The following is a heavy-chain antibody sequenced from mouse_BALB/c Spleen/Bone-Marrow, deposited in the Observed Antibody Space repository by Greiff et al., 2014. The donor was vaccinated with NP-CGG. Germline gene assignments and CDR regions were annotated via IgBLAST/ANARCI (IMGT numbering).Heavy chain of an antibody. D-gene: IGHD1-2*01. CDR2: IYSGDGDT. CDR1: GYNFTTHW. V-gene: IGHV1-87*01. Sequence: VQLQQSGAELARPGASVKLSCKASGYNFTTHWMQWVKQRPGQGLEWIGAIYSGDGDTRYTQKFKGKATLTADKSSSTAYMQLSDLASEDSAVYYCARGDYGYHWYFDVWGAGTTVTVSS. J-gene: IGHJ1*01. CDR3: ARGDYGYHWYFDV.